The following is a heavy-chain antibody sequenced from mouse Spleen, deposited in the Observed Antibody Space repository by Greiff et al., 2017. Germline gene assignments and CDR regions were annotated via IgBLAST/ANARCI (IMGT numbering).Heavy chain of an antibody. V-gene: IGHV5-17*02. CDR3: ARDGLYDY. CDR1: GFTFSSFG. J-gene: IGHJ2*01. Sequence: EVKLVESGGGLVQPGGSRKLSCAASGFTFSSFGMHWVRQAPEKGLEWVAYISSGSSTIYYADTVKGRFTISRDNARNTLYLQMSSLRSEDTAMYYCARDGLYDYWGQGTTLTVSS. D-gene: IGHD3-1*01. CDR2: ISSGSSTI.